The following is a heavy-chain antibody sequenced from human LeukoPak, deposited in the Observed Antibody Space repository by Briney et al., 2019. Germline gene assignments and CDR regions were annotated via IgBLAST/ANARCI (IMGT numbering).Heavy chain of an antibody. CDR3: AKGALIAVDGGWFDP. V-gene: IGHV3-23*01. Sequence: GGSLRLSCAASGFTFSSYAMSWVRQAPGKGLEWVSAISGSGGSTYYADSVKGRFTISRDNSKNTLYLQMNSLRAEDTAVYYCAKGALIAVDGGWFDPWVQGTLVTVSS. CDR1: GFTFSSYA. CDR2: ISGSGGST. D-gene: IGHD6-19*01. J-gene: IGHJ5*02.